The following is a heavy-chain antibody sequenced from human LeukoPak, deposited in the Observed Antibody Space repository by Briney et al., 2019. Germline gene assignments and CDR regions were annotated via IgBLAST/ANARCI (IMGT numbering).Heavy chain of an antibody. J-gene: IGHJ4*01. Sequence: GGPLRLSCAASGFIFSHHGMHWVRQAPGKGLEWVAVICSDGSNRSYAHSVKGRFTISRDNSQNTVSLQMNSLTVKDTATYYCARDAQRGFDYSNSLKGWGHGTLVTVSS. CDR1: GFIFSHHG. CDR3: ARDAQRGFDYSNSLKG. CDR2: ICSDGSNR. D-gene: IGHD4-11*01. V-gene: IGHV3-33*01.